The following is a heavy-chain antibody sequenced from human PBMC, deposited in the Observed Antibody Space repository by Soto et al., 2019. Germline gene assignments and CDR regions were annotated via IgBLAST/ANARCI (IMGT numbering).Heavy chain of an antibody. CDR3: ARADYDFWSGYDAFDI. CDR2: MNPNSGNT. D-gene: IGHD3-3*01. J-gene: IGHJ3*02. Sequence: ASVKVSCKASGYTFTSYDINWVRQATGQGLEWMGWMNPNSGNTGYAQKFQGRVTMTRNTSISTAYMELSSLRSEDTAVYYGARADYDFWSGYDAFDIWGQGTMVTVSS. V-gene: IGHV1-8*01. CDR1: GYTFTSYD.